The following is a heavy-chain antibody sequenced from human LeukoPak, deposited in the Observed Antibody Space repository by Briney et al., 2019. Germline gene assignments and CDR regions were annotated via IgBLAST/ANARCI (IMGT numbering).Heavy chain of an antibody. J-gene: IGHJ3*02. Sequence: PSETLSLTCTASGGSISSYYWSWIRQPAGKGLEWIARIYTSGSTNYNPSLKSRVTMSVDTSKNQFSLKLSSVTAADTAVYYCARGFVDTAMGDAFDIWGQGTMVTVSS. CDR2: IYTSGST. CDR3: ARGFVDTAMGDAFDI. V-gene: IGHV4-4*07. D-gene: IGHD5-18*01. CDR1: GGSISSYY.